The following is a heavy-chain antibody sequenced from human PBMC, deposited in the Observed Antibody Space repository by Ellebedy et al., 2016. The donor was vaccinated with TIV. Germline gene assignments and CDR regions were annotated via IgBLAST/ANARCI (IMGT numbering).Heavy chain of an antibody. V-gene: IGHV3-48*03. CDR1: GFTFSSYE. CDR2: ISSSGTTV. CDR3: ARAMVRNYYGMDV. J-gene: IGHJ6*02. Sequence: GESLKISCAASGFTFSSYEVNWVRQAPGKGLEWVSYISSSGTTVYHADSVRGRFTISRDNAKNTLYLQMNSLRAEDTAVYYCARAMVRNYYGMDVWGQGTTVTVSS. D-gene: IGHD3-10*01.